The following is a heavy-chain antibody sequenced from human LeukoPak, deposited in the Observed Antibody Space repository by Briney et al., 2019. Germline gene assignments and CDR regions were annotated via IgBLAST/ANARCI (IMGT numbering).Heavy chain of an antibody. CDR1: GFNFSNYA. CDR2: VNSNDRP. V-gene: IGHV3-23*01. CDR3: AKARAAVVEAAINY. D-gene: IGHD2-15*01. J-gene: IGHJ4*02. Sequence: GGSLRLSCAASGFNFSNYAMTWVRQAPGKGLEWGSTVNSNDRPYYADSVKGRFTISRDNSKNPLYLQMNTLRVEDTALYYCAKARAAVVEAAINYWGQGILVTVSP.